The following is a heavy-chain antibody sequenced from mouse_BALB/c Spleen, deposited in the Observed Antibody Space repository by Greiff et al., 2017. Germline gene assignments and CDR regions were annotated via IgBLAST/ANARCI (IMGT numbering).Heavy chain of an antibody. J-gene: IGHJ3*01. CDR3: ARIGRGITAWFAY. Sequence: QVTLKVSGPGILQPSQTLSLTCSFSGFSLSTSGMGVGWIRQTSGKGLEWLAHIWWDDDKRYNPALKSRLTISKDTSSNQVFLKIASVDTADTATYYCARIGRGITAWFAYWGQGTLVTVSA. CDR2: IWWDDDK. CDR1: GFSLSTSGMG. D-gene: IGHD2-4*01. V-gene: IGHV8-8*01.